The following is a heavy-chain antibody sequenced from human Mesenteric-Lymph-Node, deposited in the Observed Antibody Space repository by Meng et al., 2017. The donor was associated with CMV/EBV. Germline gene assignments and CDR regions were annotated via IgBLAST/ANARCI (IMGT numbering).Heavy chain of an antibody. Sequence: GGPLRLSCVGSGFTFSSYAMSWVRQVPGKGLEWVAAISSSSTIYYADSVKGRFTISRDNAKNSLYLQMNSLRAEDMALYYCAKGSYYYDSSGYLDPWGQGTLVTVSS. D-gene: IGHD3-22*01. J-gene: IGHJ5*02. CDR1: GFTFSSYA. CDR3: AKGSYYYDSSGYLDP. V-gene: IGHV3-69-1*01. CDR2: ISSSSTI.